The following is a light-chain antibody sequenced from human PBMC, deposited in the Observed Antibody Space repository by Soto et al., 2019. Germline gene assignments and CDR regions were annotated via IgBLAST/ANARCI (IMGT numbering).Light chain of an antibody. Sequence: VVTQSPGTLSLTSWDRATLSCRASQSISGTYLAWSQQKPGQSPRLLIYSASTRAPGIPDRFSGSGSGTDFTLTISRLEPEDFAVYYCQQYQGTFGQGTKVDIK. V-gene: IGKV3-20*01. CDR1: QSISGTY. CDR3: QQYQGT. CDR2: SAS. J-gene: IGKJ1*01.